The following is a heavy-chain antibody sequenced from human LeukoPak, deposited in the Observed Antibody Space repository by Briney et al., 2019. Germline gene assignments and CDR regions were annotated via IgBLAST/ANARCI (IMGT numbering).Heavy chain of an antibody. V-gene: IGHV3-30*19. CDR1: GFTFSSYG. J-gene: IGHJ6*02. CDR2: IWYDGSNK. Sequence: HSGGSLRLSCAASGFTFSSYGMHWVRQAPGKGLEWVAVIWYDGSNKYYADSVKGRFTISRDNSKNTLYLQMNSLRAEDTAVYYCARDKVGSSSPRYYYYGMDVWGQGTTVTVSS. CDR3: ARDKVGSSSPRYYYYGMDV. D-gene: IGHD6-6*01.